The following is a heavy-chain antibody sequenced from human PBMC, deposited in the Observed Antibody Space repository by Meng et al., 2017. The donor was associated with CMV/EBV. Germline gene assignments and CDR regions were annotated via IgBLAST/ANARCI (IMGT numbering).Heavy chain of an antibody. V-gene: IGHV1-46*01. Sequence: ASVKVSCKASGYTFTSYYMHWVRQAPGQGLEWMGIINPSGGSTSYAQKFQGRVTMTRDTSTSTVYMELSSLRSEDTAVYYCAKDAAARRSYYYYGMDVWGQGTTVTVSS. D-gene: IGHD6-6*01. CDR1: GYTFTSYY. CDR2: INPSGGST. J-gene: IGHJ6*02. CDR3: AKDAAARRSYYYYGMDV.